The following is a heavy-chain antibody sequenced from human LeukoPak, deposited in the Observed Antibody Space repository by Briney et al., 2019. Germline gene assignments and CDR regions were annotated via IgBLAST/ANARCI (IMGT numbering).Heavy chain of an antibody. Sequence: GASVKVSCKASGGTFSSNAIIWVRQAPGQGLEWMGGIIPILGTTNYAQKFQGRVTVTEDKSTSTAYMELSSLRSEDTAVYYCAREVLAVADTDYNYYGIDVWGKGTTVSVSP. CDR3: AREVLAVADTDYNYYGIDV. CDR1: GGTFSSNA. D-gene: IGHD6-19*01. V-gene: IGHV1-69*06. J-gene: IGHJ6*01. CDR2: IIPILGTT.